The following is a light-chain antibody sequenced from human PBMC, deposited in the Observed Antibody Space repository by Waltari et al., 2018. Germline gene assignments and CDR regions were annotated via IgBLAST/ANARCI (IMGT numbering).Light chain of an antibody. J-gene: IGLJ1*01. Sequence: QSALTQPPSASGSLGQSVTISCTGTSSDVGDYDYVSWFQQHPGKAPKLMIYDVSKRPSGVPDRLSGSKSGNTASLTVSGLQAEDEADYYCSSYAGSNNLVFGSGTKVNVL. CDR3: SSYAGSNNLV. V-gene: IGLV2-8*01. CDR1: SSDVGDYDY. CDR2: DVS.